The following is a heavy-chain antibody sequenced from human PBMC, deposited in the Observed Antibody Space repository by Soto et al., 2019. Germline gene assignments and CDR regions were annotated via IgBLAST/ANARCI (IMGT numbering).Heavy chain of an antibody. J-gene: IGHJ4*02. CDR1: GYTFTGYY. D-gene: IGHD3-3*01. CDR2: INPNSGGT. Sequence: ASVKVSCKASGYTFTGYYMHWVRQAPGQGLEWMGWINPNSGGTNYAQKFQGRVTMTRDTSISTAYMELSRLRSDDTAVYYCARGFLEWLWGANIYYFDYWGQGTLVTVSS. V-gene: IGHV1-2*02. CDR3: ARGFLEWLWGANIYYFDY.